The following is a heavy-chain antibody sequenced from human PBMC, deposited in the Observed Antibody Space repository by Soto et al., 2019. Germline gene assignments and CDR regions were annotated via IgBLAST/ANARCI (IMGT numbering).Heavy chain of an antibody. CDR2: INAGNGNT. D-gene: IGHD3-10*01. CDR3: AGGSGFGAYNTPFDY. Sequence: QVQLVQSGAEVKKPGASVKVSCKASGYTFTSYAMHWVRQAPGQRLEWMGWINAGNGNTKYSQKFQGRVTITRDTSASTAYMELSSLRSEDTAVYYCAGGSGFGAYNTPFDYWGQGTLVTVSS. V-gene: IGHV1-3*01. CDR1: GYTFTSYA. J-gene: IGHJ4*02.